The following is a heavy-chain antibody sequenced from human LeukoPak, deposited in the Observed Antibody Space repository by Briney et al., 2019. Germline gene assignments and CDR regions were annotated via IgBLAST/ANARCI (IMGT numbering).Heavy chain of an antibody. CDR1: GGSISSSNYY. J-gene: IGHJ4*02. Sequence: SETLSLTCTVSGGSISSSNYYWGWIRQPPGKGLEWIGSIYDSGSTYCNSSLKSRVTISVDTSKNQFSLKLSSVTAADTAMYYCARHHPAWPFDYWGQGTLVTVSS. V-gene: IGHV4-39*01. CDR2: IYDSGST. CDR3: ARHHPAWPFDY.